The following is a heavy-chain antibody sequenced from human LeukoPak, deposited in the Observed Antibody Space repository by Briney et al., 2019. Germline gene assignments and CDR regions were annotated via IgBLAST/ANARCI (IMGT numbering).Heavy chain of an antibody. CDR2: IYPGDSDT. D-gene: IGHD6-13*01. CDR3: ARLGGPRYSSSWLPDY. J-gene: IGHJ4*02. V-gene: IGHV5-51*01. CDR1: GYSFTSYW. Sequence: GESLKISCKGSGYSFTSYWIGRVRQMPGKGLEWMGIIYPGDSDTRYSPSFQGQVTVSADKSISTAYLQWSSLKASDTAMYYCARLGGPRYSSSWLPDYWGQGTLVTVSS.